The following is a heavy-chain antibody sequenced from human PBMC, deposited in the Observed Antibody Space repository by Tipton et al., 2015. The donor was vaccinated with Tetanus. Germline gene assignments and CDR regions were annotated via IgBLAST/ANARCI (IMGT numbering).Heavy chain of an antibody. Sequence: SLRLSCAASGFTFDDYTMHWVRQAPGKGLEWVSLISWDGGSTYYADSVKGRFTISRDNSKNSLYLQMNSLRTEDTALYYCAKDGDYGDYEFDYWGQGTLVTVSS. CDR3: AKDGDYGDYEFDY. CDR2: ISWDGGST. D-gene: IGHD4-17*01. J-gene: IGHJ4*02. CDR1: GFTFDDYT. V-gene: IGHV3-43*01.